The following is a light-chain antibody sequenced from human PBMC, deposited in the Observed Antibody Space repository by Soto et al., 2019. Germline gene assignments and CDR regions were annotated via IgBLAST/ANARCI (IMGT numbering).Light chain of an antibody. V-gene: IGLV1-44*01. CDR3: ASWYDSLNGPV. CDR2: TNT. Sequence: QSVLTQPPSASGTPGQRVTISCSGSSSNVGGNPVNWYQHVPTTAPKLLIYTNTQRPSGVPDRFSGPKSGTSASLAISGLQSEDEADYYCASWYDSLNGPVFGTGTKVTVL. CDR1: SSNVGGNP. J-gene: IGLJ1*01.